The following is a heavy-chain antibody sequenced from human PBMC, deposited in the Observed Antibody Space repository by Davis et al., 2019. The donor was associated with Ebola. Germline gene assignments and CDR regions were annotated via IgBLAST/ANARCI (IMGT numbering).Heavy chain of an antibody. V-gene: IGHV3-23*01. CDR1: GFTFKEYD. CDR2: ISASGDLT. CDR3: ATQGVRYGDYPFDF. D-gene: IGHD4-17*01. Sequence: GESLKISCFASGFTFKEYDMSWVRQAAGKGLEWVSGISASGDLTYYADAVRGRFTISRDNSKNTLYLQMNSLRAEDTAVYYCATQGVRYGDYPFDFWGPGTLVTVSS. J-gene: IGHJ4*02.